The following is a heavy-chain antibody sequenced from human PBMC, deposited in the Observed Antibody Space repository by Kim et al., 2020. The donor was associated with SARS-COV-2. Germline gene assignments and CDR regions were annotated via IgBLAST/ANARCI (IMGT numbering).Heavy chain of an antibody. CDR2: IYSGGST. D-gene: IGHD3-22*01. Sequence: GGSLRLSCAASGFTVSSNYMSWVRQAPGKGLEWVSVIYSGGSTYYADSVKGRFTISRDNSKNTLYLQMNSLRAEDTAVYYCARESGLYYYDSSGYYFDYWGQGTLVTVSS. J-gene: IGHJ4*02. CDR1: GFTVSSNY. V-gene: IGHV3-53*01. CDR3: ARESGLYYYDSSGYYFDY.